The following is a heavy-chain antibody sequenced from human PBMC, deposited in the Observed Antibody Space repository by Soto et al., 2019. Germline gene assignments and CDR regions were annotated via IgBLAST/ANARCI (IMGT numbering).Heavy chain of an antibody. D-gene: IGHD6-13*01. V-gene: IGHV4-30-4*01. CDR1: GGSIRSGDYY. CDR2: VHYSGNT. CDR3: AREIMAADHFDY. Sequence: QIQLHESGPGLVKPSHTLSLTCTVSGGSIRSGDYYWSWIRQTPERGLEWCGYVHYSGNTFYNPSLKSRATISLDTSRNQFSLNLSSVTAADSAVYYCAREIMAADHFDYWGQGALVTVSS. J-gene: IGHJ4*02.